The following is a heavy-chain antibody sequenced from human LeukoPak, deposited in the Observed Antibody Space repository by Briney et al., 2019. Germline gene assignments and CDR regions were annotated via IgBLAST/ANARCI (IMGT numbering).Heavy chain of an antibody. V-gene: IGHV3-23*01. CDR2: ISRSGDKT. J-gene: IGHJ4*02. Sequence: GESLRLSCSASGFTFSNYAMTWVRQAPGQGLEWVSTISRSGDKTYYAASVKGRFTISRDNSKNTLYLQMNSLRAADTAIYYCARFCGPSTCYSGFDSWGQGTLVTVSS. D-gene: IGHD2-15*01. CDR3: ARFCGPSTCYSGFDS. CDR1: GFTFSNYA.